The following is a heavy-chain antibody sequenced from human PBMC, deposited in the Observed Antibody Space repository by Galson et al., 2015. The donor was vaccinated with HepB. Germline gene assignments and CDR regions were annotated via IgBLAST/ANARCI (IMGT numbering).Heavy chain of an antibody. V-gene: IGHV6-1*01. CDR2: TYYRSKWYD. J-gene: IGHJ4*02. CDR3: ARGNGGYFDY. Sequence: CAISGDSVSRNSAAWHWIRQSPSRGLEWLGRTYYRSKWYDHYAVSVEGRITINADTSKNQFSLQLYSVTPDDTAVYYCARGNGGYFDYWGQGTLVSVSS. CDR1: GDSVSRNSAA. D-gene: IGHD3-16*01.